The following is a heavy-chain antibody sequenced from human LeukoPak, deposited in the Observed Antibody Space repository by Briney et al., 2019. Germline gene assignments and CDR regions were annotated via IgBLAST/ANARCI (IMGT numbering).Heavy chain of an antibody. CDR3: AKGGGGYCYYGPDS. J-gene: IGHJ4*02. D-gene: IGHD4-17*01. CDR2: IQYDGSNK. V-gene: IGHV3-30*02. Sequence: GGSLRLSCAASGFTFSGYGIHWVRQAPGKGLEWVACIQYDGSNKYYADSVKGRFTISRDNSKNTLYLQMTSLRAEDTAVYYCAKGGGGYCYYGPDSWGQGTLVAVSS. CDR1: GFTFSGYG.